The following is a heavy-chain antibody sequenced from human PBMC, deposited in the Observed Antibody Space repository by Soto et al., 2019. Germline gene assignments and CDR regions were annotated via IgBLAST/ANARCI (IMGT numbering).Heavy chain of an antibody. CDR1: GGSFTSNNW. V-gene: IGHV4-4*02. D-gene: IGHD1-7*01. CDR2: IYRTGST. CDR3: ASRAPGTSVDY. Sequence: QVQLQESGPGLVKPSGTLSLTCAVSGGSFTSNNWWTWVRQPPGQGLEWIGEIYRTGSTNYNPSPKSRVTISLDKSENQFSLRVTSLTAADTAVYYCASRAPGTSVDYWGQGTLVTVSS. J-gene: IGHJ4*02.